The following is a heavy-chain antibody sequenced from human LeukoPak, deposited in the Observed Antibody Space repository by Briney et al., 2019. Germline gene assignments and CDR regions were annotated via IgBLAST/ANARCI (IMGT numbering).Heavy chain of an antibody. V-gene: IGHV3-7*03. D-gene: IGHD2-2*01. CDR1: GFTFRSYW. CDR3: AKGLLIVVGPAAHNWFDP. CDR2: INQDGSEK. J-gene: IGHJ5*02. Sequence: GGSLRLSCAASGFTFRSYWMSWVRQAPGKGLEWVANINQDGSEKYYVDSVKGRFTISRDNAKNSLYLQMNSLRAEDTAVYYCAKGLLIVVGPAAHNWFDPWGQGTLVTVSS.